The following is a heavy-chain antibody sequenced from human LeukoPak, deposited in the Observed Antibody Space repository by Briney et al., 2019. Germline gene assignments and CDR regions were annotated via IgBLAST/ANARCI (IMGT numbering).Heavy chain of an antibody. CDR3: ASMSYDSGFDY. CDR1: GGTFSSYA. D-gene: IGHD3-22*01. V-gene: IGHV1-69*04. J-gene: IGHJ4*02. Sequence: GASVKVSCKASGGTFSSYAISWVRQAPGQGLEWMGRIIPILGIANYAQKFQGRVTITADKSTSTAYMELSSLRSEDTAVYYCASMSYDSGFDYWGQGTLVTVSS. CDR2: IIPILGIA.